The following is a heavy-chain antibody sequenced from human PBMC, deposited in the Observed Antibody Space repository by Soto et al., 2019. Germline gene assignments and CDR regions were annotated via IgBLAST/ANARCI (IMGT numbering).Heavy chain of an antibody. CDR3: ARQGNLRFSHNSWFDP. CDR1: GDSISGYY. J-gene: IGHJ5*02. Sequence: SETLSLTCTVSGDSISGYYWSWIRQPPGKGLEWIGYIYYSGSTNYNPSLKSRVTMSVDTSKNQFSLRLNSVTAADTAVFYCARQGNLRFSHNSWFDPWGQGTLVTVAS. V-gene: IGHV4-59*08. D-gene: IGHD3-3*01. CDR2: IYYSGST.